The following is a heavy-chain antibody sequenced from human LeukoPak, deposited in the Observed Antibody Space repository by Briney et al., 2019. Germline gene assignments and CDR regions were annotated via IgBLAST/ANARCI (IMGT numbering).Heavy chain of an antibody. V-gene: IGHV3-7*01. J-gene: IGHJ4*02. CDR2: IKEDGSQK. Sequence: GGSLRLSCVGALGSHWMGWVRQAPGRGLEWVANIKEDGSQKYYMDSVKGRFTISRDNAKSSLFLQMNNLRVEDTAVYYCTRDQTWGQGTLVTVSS. CDR1: LGSHW. CDR3: TRDQT.